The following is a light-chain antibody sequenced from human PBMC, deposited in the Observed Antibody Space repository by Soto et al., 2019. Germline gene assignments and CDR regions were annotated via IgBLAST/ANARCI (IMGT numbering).Light chain of an antibody. CDR2: ANN. CDR3: QSYDSSRSPLYV. CDR1: SSNIGAGYD. V-gene: IGLV1-40*01. Sequence: QSVLTQPPSVSGAPGQRVSISCTGSSSNIGAGYDVHWYQHLPGTAPKLLIYANNNRPSGVPDRLSGSKSGTSASLAITGLQAEDEADYYCQSYDSSRSPLYVFGTGTKVTV. J-gene: IGLJ1*01.